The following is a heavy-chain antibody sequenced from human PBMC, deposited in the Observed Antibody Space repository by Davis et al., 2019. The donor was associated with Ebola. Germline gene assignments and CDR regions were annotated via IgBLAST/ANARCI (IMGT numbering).Heavy chain of an antibody. V-gene: IGHV3-7*01. J-gene: IGHJ5*02. Sequence: GESLTISCAASGFTFSNFYMSWVRQAPGKGLEWVGKIKEDGSEKFYLESVKGRFTISRDNARNSVYLQMNNLRGEDTAVYYCAKDSGWQMSPWGQGTLVTVSS. CDR1: GFTFSNFY. CDR3: AKDSGWQMSP. D-gene: IGHD6-19*01. CDR2: IKEDGSEK.